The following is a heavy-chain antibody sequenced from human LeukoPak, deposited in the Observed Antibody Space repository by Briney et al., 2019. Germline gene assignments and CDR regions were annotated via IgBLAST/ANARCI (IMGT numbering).Heavy chain of an antibody. CDR3: ARVDIVVAPAANYFDY. Sequence: PSQTLSLTCTVSGDSISNGDYYWSWIRLHPGKGLEWIGYIYYSGSTYYNPSLKSRVTISVDMSKNQFSLKLSSVTAADTAVYYCARVDIVVAPAANYFDYWGQGTLVTVSS. CDR1: GDSISNGDYY. CDR2: IYYSGST. J-gene: IGHJ4*02. D-gene: IGHD2-2*01. V-gene: IGHV4-31*03.